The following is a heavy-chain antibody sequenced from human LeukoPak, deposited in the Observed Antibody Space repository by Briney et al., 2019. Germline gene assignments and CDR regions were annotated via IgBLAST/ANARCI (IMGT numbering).Heavy chain of an antibody. V-gene: IGHV4-59*01. CDR3: ARGVYGSGSWGTLN. CDR1: GGSISGYY. J-gene: IGHJ4*02. D-gene: IGHD3-10*01. CDR2: IHYSGST. Sequence: SETLSLTCTVSGGSISGYYWSWIRQPPGKRLECIGYIHYSGSTVYNPSLKSRVTISVHTSKNQFSLQLSSVTAADTAVYYCARGVYGSGSWGTLNWGQGTLVTVSS.